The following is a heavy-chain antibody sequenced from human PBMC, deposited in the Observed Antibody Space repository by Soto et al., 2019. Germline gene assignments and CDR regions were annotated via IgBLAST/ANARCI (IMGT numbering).Heavy chain of an antibody. Sequence: GWSLRLSCVASGLSISTFGMHLVRQAPGKGLEWVACIWFDGSKKHYADYVKGRFSISRDNSKKTLYLQMNGLRVEDTAVYYCARDLYAGHWPEYWGKGTLVTVSS. V-gene: IGHV3-33*01. CDR2: IWFDGSKK. CDR1: GLSISTFG. D-gene: IGHD2-2*01. CDR3: ARDLYAGHWPEY. J-gene: IGHJ4*02.